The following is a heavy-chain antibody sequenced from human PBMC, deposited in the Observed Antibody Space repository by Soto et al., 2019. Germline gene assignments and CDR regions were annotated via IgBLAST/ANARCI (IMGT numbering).Heavy chain of an antibody. D-gene: IGHD5-18*01. CDR3: WKYTDEDPEDY. V-gene: IGHV1-8*01. J-gene: IGHJ4*02. CDR2: MNPNTGNA. Sequence: GASVKVSCKASGYTFTSYDVNWVRQAPGHAPEWMGWMNPNTGNAGYAQKFQGRVTMTRDTSISTAYMELTSLTSEDTAVYYCWKYTDEDPEDYCSQRSPVTVSA. CDR1: GYTFTSYD.